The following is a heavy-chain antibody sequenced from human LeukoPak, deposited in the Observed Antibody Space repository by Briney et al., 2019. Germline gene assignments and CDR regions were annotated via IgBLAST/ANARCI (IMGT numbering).Heavy chain of an antibody. CDR3: ASAVQWLTFYDAFDI. J-gene: IGHJ3*02. CDR1: GFAFSSYA. D-gene: IGHD6-19*01. V-gene: IGHV3-30-3*01. Sequence: PGGSLRLSCAASGFAFSSYAMHWVRQAPGKGLEWVAVISYDGSNKYYADSVKGRFTISRDNSKNTLYLQMNSLRAEDTAVYYCASAVQWLTFYDAFDIWGQGTMVTVSS. CDR2: ISYDGSNK.